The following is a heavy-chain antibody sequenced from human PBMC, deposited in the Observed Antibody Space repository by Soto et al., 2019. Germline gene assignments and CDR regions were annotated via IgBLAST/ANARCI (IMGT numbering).Heavy chain of an antibody. CDR2: MNPNSGNT. J-gene: IGHJ6*02. V-gene: IGHV1-8*01. CDR3: ARGNYYFWSGPPPHYYYYGMDV. D-gene: IGHD3-3*01. Sequence: QVQLVQSGAEVKKPGASVKVSCKASGYTFTSYDINWVRQATGQGLEWMGWMNPNSGNTGYAQKFQGRVTMTRNTSISTAYMELSSLRSEDKAVYYCARGNYYFWSGPPPHYYYYGMDVWGQGTTVTVSS. CDR1: GYTFTSYD.